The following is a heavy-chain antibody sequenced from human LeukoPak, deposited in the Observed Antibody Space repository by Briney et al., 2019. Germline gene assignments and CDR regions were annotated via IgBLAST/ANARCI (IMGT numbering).Heavy chain of an antibody. Sequence: GGSLRLSCAASGFTFSSYAMSWVRRAPGKGLEWVSAISGSGGSTYYADSVKGRFTISRDNSKNTLYLQMNSLRAEDTAVYYCAKDRGYSYGFDAFDIWGQGTMVTVSS. D-gene: IGHD5-18*01. J-gene: IGHJ3*02. V-gene: IGHV3-23*01. CDR1: GFTFSSYA. CDR3: AKDRGYSYGFDAFDI. CDR2: ISGSGGST.